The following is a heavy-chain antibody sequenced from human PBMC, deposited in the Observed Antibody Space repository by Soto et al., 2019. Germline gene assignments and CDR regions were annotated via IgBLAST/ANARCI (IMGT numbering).Heavy chain of an antibody. D-gene: IGHD1-1*01. CDR2: IIPMFGST. CDR3: ARSQGGEFQRLYAFDI. Sequence: QVQLVQSGAEVKKPGSSVKVSCKASGGTFSTYSVSWVRQAPGQGLEWMGGIIPMFGSTKYAQTFQDRVTVTVQQSTRTVYMELSSLRSDDTAVYYCARSQGGEFQRLYAFDIWGQGTKVTVSS. J-gene: IGHJ3*02. V-gene: IGHV1-69*01. CDR1: GGTFSTYS.